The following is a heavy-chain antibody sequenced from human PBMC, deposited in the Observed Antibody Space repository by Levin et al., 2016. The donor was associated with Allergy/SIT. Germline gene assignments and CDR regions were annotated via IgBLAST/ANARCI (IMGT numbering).Heavy chain of an antibody. CDR3: ASPLLWFGELYS. Sequence: WIRQPPGKGLEWIGSIYYSGSTYYNPSLKSRVTISVDTSKNQFSLKLSSVTAADTAVYYCASPLLWFGELYSWGQGTLVTVSS. CDR2: IYYSGST. J-gene: IGHJ4*02. V-gene: IGHV4-39*01. D-gene: IGHD3-10*01.